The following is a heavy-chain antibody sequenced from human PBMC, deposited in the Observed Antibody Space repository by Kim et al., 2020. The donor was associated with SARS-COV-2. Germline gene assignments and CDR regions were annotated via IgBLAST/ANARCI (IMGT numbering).Heavy chain of an antibody. V-gene: IGHV3-23*01. Sequence: STYYADSVKGRFTISRDNSKTTLYLQMNCLGAEDTAVYYCAKDQRPSPLDWGQGTLVTVSS. CDR3: AKDQRPSPLD. D-gene: IGHD6-6*01. CDR2: ST. J-gene: IGHJ4*02.